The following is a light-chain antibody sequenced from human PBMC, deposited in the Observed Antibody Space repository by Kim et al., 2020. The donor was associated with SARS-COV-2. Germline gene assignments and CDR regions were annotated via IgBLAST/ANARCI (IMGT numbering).Light chain of an antibody. CDR2: EIT. CDR1: SNVIGSYEN. Sequence: PEQSVTISCTGSSNVIGSYENVSWYQHHPGKAPKLLIAEITRRSSVVPGRFSGSKSGNTASLTFAGHQVEDEADYYCCSYARTSYVFGTGTKVTVL. J-gene: IGLJ1*01. CDR3: CSYARTSYV. V-gene: IGLV2-8*01.